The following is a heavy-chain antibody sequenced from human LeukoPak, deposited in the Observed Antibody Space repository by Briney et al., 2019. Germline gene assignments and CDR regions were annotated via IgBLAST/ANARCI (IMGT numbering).Heavy chain of an antibody. CDR2: IKQDGSEK. J-gene: IGHJ4*02. V-gene: IGHV3-7*03. D-gene: IGHD2/OR15-2a*01. Sequence: GGSLRLSCAASGFTFSSYAMSWVRQAPGKGLEWVANIKQDGSEKYYVDSVKGRFTISRDNAKNSLYLQMNSLRAEDTAVYYCARDSSAPYWGQGTLVTVSS. CDR1: GFTFSSYA. CDR3: ARDSSAPY.